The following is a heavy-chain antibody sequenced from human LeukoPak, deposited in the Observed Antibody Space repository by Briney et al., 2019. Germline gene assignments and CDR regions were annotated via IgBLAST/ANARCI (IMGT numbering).Heavy chain of an antibody. J-gene: IGHJ4*02. V-gene: IGHV3-23*01. Sequence: GGPQTLSCAACGFTFNSYAMRWVRQAPGEALEWVSAISVSGGSTYYADSMKGRFTISRDNSKNTLYLQMNSLRAEDTAVYYGADVTAPGDYWGEGTLVTVSS. CDR1: GFTFNSYA. CDR2: ISVSGGST. D-gene: IGHD2-21*02. CDR3: ADVTAPGDY.